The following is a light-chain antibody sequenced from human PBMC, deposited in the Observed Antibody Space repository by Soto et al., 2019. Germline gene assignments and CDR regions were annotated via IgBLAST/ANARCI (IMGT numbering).Light chain of an antibody. Sequence: QSVLTQPPSASGTPGQRVTISCSGSSSNIGSNYVYWYQQFPGTAPKLLIYRNNQRPSGVPDRFSGSKSGTSASLAIGGLRSEDEADYYCAAWDDSLSAYVVFGGGTKLTVL. J-gene: IGLJ2*01. CDR2: RNN. CDR1: SSNIGSNY. CDR3: AAWDDSLSAYVV. V-gene: IGLV1-47*01.